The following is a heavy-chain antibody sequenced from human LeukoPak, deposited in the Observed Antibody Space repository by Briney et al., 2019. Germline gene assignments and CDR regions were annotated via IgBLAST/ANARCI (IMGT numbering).Heavy chain of an antibody. J-gene: IGHJ1*01. V-gene: IGHV5-51*01. Sequence: GESLKISCKGSGYSFTSYWIGWVRQMPGKGLEWMGIIYPGDFDTRYSPSFQGQVTISADKSISTAYLQWSSLKASDTAMYYCARQSIAVAGTKYFQHWGQGTLVTVSS. CDR1: GYSFTSYW. D-gene: IGHD6-19*01. CDR3: ARQSIAVAGTKYFQH. CDR2: IYPGDFDT.